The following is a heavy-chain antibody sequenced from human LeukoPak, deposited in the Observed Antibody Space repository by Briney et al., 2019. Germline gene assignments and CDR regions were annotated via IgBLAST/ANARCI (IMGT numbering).Heavy chain of an antibody. D-gene: IGHD2-2*01. V-gene: IGHV4-34*01. CDR1: GGSFSGYY. Sequence: SETLSLTCAVYGGSFSGYYYSWIRQPPGKGLEWIWEINHSGRTNYNPSLKSRVTISVDTSKNQFSLNLISVTAADTAVFYCARGPPGAVVPAATGTFDDWGQGTLVTVSS. J-gene: IGHJ4*02. CDR2: INHSGRT. CDR3: ARGPPGAVVPAATGTFDD.